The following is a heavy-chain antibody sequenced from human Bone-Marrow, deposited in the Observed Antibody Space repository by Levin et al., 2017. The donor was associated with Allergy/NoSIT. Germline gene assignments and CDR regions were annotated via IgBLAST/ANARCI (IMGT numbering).Heavy chain of an antibody. D-gene: IGHD5-12*01. J-gene: IGHJ6*03. V-gene: IGHV3-33*01. CDR2: MWFTGNHR. CDR1: GFAFHTYA. Sequence: QSGGSLRLSCAASGFAFHTYAMHWVRQAPGKGLEWLAVMWFTGNHRYYADSVKGRFTIDRDNSQNMLYLEMNGLRADDTAVYYCGRDAAEDGAGNYYRYYYYYHMDVWGKGTMVTVSS. CDR3: GRDAAEDGAGNYYRYYYYYHMDV.